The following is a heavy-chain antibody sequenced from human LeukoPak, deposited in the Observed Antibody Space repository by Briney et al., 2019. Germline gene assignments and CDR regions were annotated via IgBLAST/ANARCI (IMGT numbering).Heavy chain of an antibody. V-gene: IGHV4-61*02. J-gene: IGHJ5*02. Sequence: PSQTLSLTCTVSGGSISSGSYYWSWIRQPAGKGLEWIGRIYTSGSTNYNPSLKSRVTISVDTSKNQFSLKLSSVTAADTAVYYSARDPRIAARPGWFDPWGQGTLVTVSS. CDR2: IYTSGST. CDR1: GGSISSGSYY. CDR3: ARDPRIAARPGWFDP. D-gene: IGHD6-6*01.